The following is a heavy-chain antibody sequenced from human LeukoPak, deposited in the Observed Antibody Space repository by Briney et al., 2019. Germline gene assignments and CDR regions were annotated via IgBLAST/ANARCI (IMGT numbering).Heavy chain of an antibody. CDR3: AKDPQRYCSSTSCWDWFDP. CDR1: GFTFSSYG. V-gene: IGHV3-30*18. Sequence: GGSLRLSCAASGFTFSSYGMHWVRQAPGKGLEWVAVISYDGSNKYYADSVKGRFTISRDNSKNTLYLQMNSLRAGDTAVYYCAKDPQRYCSSTSCWDWFDPWGQGTLVTVSS. CDR2: ISYDGSNK. J-gene: IGHJ5*02. D-gene: IGHD2-2*01.